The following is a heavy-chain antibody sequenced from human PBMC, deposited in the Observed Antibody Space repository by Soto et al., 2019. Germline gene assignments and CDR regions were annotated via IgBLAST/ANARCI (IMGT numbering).Heavy chain of an antibody. J-gene: IGHJ6*02. CDR1: GGTFSSYA. CDR3: ATANYDILTGPSRCMDV. D-gene: IGHD3-9*01. V-gene: IGHV1-69*06. CDR2: IIPIFGTA. Sequence: SVKVSCKASGGTFSSYAISWVRQAPGQGLEWMGGIIPIFGTANYAQKFQGRVTITADKSTSTAYMELSSLRSEDTAVYYCATANYDILTGPSRCMDVWGQGTTVTVSS.